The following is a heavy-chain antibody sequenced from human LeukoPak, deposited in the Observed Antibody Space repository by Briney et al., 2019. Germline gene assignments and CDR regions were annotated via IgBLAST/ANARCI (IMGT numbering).Heavy chain of an antibody. V-gene: IGHV3-7*01. CDR1: GFTFSSYW. J-gene: IGHJ6*03. D-gene: IGHD2-15*01. CDR2: IKQDGSEK. Sequence: PGGSLRLSCAASGFTFSSYWMSWVRQAPGKGLEWAANIKQDGSEKYYVDSVKGRFTISRDNAKNSLYLQMNSPRAEDTAVYYCARDVRGCSGGSCYYWALGYYYYYMDVWGKGTTVTVSS. CDR3: ARDVRGCSGGSCYYWALGYYYYYMDV.